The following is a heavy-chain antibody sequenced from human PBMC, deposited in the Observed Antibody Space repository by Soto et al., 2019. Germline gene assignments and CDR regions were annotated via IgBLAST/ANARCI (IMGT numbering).Heavy chain of an antibody. CDR1: GFTFSDSP. J-gene: IGHJ6*02. CDR3: VGTIAARDYYYYGMDV. D-gene: IGHD6-6*01. CDR2: IRSKADNYAT. Sequence: EVQLVESGGALVQPGGSLKLSCAASGFTFSDSPMHWVRQTSGKGLEWVGRIRSKADNYATVYTASLKGRFSISRDGSKNTAYLQMNSLKTEDTAVYYCVGTIAARDYYYYGMDVWGQGTTVTVS. V-gene: IGHV3-73*01.